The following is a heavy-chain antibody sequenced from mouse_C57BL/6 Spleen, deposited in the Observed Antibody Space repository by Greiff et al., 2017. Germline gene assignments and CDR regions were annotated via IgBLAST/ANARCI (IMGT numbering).Heavy chain of an antibody. J-gene: IGHJ2*01. CDR2: ISYDGSN. D-gene: IGHD4-1*01. CDR1: GYSITSGYY. CDR3: ARDPGPYYFDY. Sequence: EVKLVESGPGLVKPSQSLSLTCSVTGYSITSGYYWNWIRQFPGNKLEWMGYISYDGSNNYNPSLKNRISITRDTSKNQFFLKLNSVTTEDTATYYCARDPGPYYFDYWGQGTTLTVSS. V-gene: IGHV3-6*01.